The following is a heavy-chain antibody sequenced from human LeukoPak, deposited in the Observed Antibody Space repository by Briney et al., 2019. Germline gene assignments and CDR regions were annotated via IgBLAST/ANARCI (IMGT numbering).Heavy chain of an antibody. CDR2: ISCDGSNK. CDR3: ARDFTGGDPFRYFDWLKYYYGMDV. CDR1: GFTFSSYA. J-gene: IGHJ6*02. V-gene: IGHV3-30-3*01. Sequence: GGSLRLSCAASGFTFSSYAMSWVRQAPGKGLEWVAVISCDGSNKYYADSVKGRFTISRDNSKNTLYLQMNSLRAEDTAVYYCARDFTGGDPFRYFDWLKYYYGMDVWGQGTTVTVSS. D-gene: IGHD3-9*01.